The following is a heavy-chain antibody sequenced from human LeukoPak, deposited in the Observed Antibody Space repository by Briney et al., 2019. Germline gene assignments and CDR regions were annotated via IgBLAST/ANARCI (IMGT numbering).Heavy chain of an antibody. Sequence: GGSLRLSCAASGFTFSSYAMSWVRQAPEKGLEWVSAISGSGGSTYYADSVKGRFTISRDNSKNTLYLQMNSLRAEDTAVYYCAKYNGDYYYYYYMDVWGKGTTVTVSS. CDR1: GFTFSSYA. V-gene: IGHV3-23*01. CDR3: AKYNGDYYYYYYMDV. J-gene: IGHJ6*03. D-gene: IGHD4-17*01. CDR2: ISGSGGST.